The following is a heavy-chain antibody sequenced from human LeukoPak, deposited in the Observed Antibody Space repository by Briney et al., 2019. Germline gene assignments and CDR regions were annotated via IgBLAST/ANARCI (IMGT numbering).Heavy chain of an antibody. V-gene: IGHV4-31*03. D-gene: IGHD6-19*01. CDR2: IYYSGST. CDR1: GGSISSGGYY. CDR3: ASQEYSSGSYFDY. J-gene: IGHJ4*02. Sequence: TSETLSLTCTVSGGSISSGGYYWSWIRQHPGKGLEWIGYIYYSGSTYYNPSLKSRVTISVDTSKNQFSLKLSSVTAADTAVYYCASQEYSSGSYFDYWGQGTLVTVSS.